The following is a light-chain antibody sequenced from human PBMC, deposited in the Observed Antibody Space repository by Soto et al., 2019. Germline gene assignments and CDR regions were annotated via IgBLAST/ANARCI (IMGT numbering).Light chain of an antibody. Sequence: DIQMTQSPSTLSASVGDRVTITCRASQSISSWLAWYQQKPGKAPNLLIYKASSLESSVPSRFSGSGSGTEFTLTISSLQLDDIATYYGQQYNSYPTFGQGTKLEIK. CDR1: QSISSW. J-gene: IGKJ2*01. V-gene: IGKV1-5*03. CDR2: KAS. CDR3: QQYNSYPT.